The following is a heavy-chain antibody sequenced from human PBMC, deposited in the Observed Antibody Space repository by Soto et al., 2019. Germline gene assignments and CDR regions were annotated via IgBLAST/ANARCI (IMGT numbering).Heavy chain of an antibody. D-gene: IGHD3-10*01. CDR2: IIPIFGKA. CDR1: GGTFSSYA. CDR3: ARGKVLPRHDAFDI. Sequence: QVQLVQSGAEVKKPGSSVKVSCKASGGTFSSYAISWVRQAPGQGLEWMGWIIPIFGKANYAQKFQGRVTITADESTSTAYMELSSLSSEDTAVYYCARGKVLPRHDAFDIWGQGTMVTVSS. V-gene: IGHV1-69*01. J-gene: IGHJ3*02.